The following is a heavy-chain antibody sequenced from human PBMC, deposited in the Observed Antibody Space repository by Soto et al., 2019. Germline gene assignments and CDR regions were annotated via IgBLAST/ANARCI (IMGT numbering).Heavy chain of an antibody. CDR1: GFTFSSYA. CDR3: ARDPDIVVAGRYYFDY. CDR2: ISGSGGSI. J-gene: IGHJ4*02. Sequence: PGGSLRLSCAASGFTFSSYAMSWVRPAPGKGLEWVSAISGSGGSIYYADSVKGRFTISRDNAKNSLYLQMNSLRAEDTAVYYCARDPDIVVAGRYYFDYWGQGTLVTVSS. V-gene: IGHV3-23*01. D-gene: IGHD2-2*01.